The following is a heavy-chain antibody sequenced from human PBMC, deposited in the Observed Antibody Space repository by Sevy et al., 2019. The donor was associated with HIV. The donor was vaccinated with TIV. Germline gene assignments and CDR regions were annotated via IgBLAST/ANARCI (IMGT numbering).Heavy chain of an antibody. CDR1: GFTFSSYG. J-gene: IGHJ5*02. V-gene: IGHV3-33*01. CDR3: ARDAGYDSSGYVDENWFDP. CDR2: IWYDGSNK. Sequence: GGSLRLSCAASGFTFSSYGMHWVRQAPGKGLEWVAVIWYDGSNKYYADSVKGRFTISRDNSKNTLYLQMNSLRAEGTAVYYCARDAGYDSSGYVDENWFDPWGQGTLVTVSS. D-gene: IGHD3-22*01.